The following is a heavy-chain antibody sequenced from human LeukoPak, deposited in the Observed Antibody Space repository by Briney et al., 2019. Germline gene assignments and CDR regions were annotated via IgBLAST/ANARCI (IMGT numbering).Heavy chain of an antibody. D-gene: IGHD6-13*01. V-gene: IGHV4-59*01. CDR3: ARDTVGSWYGGFDY. J-gene: IGHJ4*02. CDR2: IYYSGST. CDR1: GGFISRYF. Sequence: SEPLPLPCPGPGGFISRYFWSWVRPPPGQGREWIGYIYYSGSTNYIPSLKSRVTISVDTSKNQFSLKLSSVTAADTAVYYCARDTVGSWYGGFDYWGQGTLVTVSS.